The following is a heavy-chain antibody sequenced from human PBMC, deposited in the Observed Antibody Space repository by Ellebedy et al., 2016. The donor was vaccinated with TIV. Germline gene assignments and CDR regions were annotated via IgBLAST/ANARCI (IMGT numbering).Heavy chain of an antibody. CDR1: GFTFSSYW. V-gene: IGHV3-7*01. Sequence: PGGSLRLSCAGSGFTFSSYWMSWVRQAPGKGLEWVANINKDGSEKYYVDSVKGRFTISRDNAKKSLYLQMNSLRAEDTAVYYCARVPWGSGAVNWFDPWGQGTLVTVSS. CDR2: INKDGSEK. D-gene: IGHD3-10*01. J-gene: IGHJ5*02. CDR3: ARVPWGSGAVNWFDP.